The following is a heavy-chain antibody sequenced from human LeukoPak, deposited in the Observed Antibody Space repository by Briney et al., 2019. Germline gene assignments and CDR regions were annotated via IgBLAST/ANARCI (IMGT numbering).Heavy chain of an antibody. J-gene: IGHJ5*02. V-gene: IGHV4-59*01. D-gene: IGHD1-1*01. Sequence: SVTLSLTCTVSGGSISSYYWSWIRQPPGKGLEWIGHIYGSGSTNYNPSLKSRVTLSVDTSKNQYSLKLSSVTAADTAVYYCAREGTSGTHLNWFDPWGQGTLVTVS. CDR3: AREGTSGTHLNWFDP. CDR1: GGSISSYY. CDR2: IYGSGST.